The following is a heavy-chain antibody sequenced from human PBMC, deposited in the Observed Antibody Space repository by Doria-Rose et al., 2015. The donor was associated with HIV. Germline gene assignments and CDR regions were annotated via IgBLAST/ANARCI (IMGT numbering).Heavy chain of an antibody. V-gene: IGHV2-26*01. J-gene: IGHJ4*02. CDR3: ARIKSSRWYHKYYFDF. Sequence: QVTLKESGPVLVKPTETLTLTCTVSGVSLSSPGMGVSWIRQPPGKALEWLANIFSDDERSHKTSLKSQLTISRGTSKGQVVLTMTDMDPVDTATYYCARIKSSRWYHKYYFDFWGQGTLVIVSA. CDR2: IFSDDER. D-gene: IGHD6-13*01. CDR1: GVSLSSPGMG.